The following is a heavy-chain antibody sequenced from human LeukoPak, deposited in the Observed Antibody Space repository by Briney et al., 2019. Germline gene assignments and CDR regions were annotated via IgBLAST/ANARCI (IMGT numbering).Heavy chain of an antibody. Sequence: GESLKISCAASGFTFSSYGMHWVRQAPGKGLEWVAFIRYDGSNKYYADSVKGRFTISRDNSKNTLYLQMNSLRAEDTAVYYCAKDHQVSIQLWPWDYYYYMDVWGKGTTVTVSS. CDR2: IRYDGSNK. V-gene: IGHV3-30*02. CDR3: AKDHQVSIQLWPWDYYYYMDV. J-gene: IGHJ6*03. CDR1: GFTFSSYG. D-gene: IGHD5-18*01.